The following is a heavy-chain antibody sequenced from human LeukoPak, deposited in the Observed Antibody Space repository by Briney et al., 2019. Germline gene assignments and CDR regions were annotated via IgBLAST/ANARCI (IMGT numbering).Heavy chain of an antibody. CDR3: ARQRTSLDDSSGDDGFDI. D-gene: IGHD3-22*01. CDR2: IYPGDSDT. J-gene: IGHJ3*02. CDR1: GYSFPNYW. V-gene: IGHV5-51*01. Sequence: GESLKISCEGSGYSFPNYWIGWVRQVAGKGLEWMGIIYPGDSDTRYSPSFQGQVTISADKSISTAYLEWSSLKAPDTAMYYCARQRTSLDDSSGDDGFDIWGRGTLVTVSS.